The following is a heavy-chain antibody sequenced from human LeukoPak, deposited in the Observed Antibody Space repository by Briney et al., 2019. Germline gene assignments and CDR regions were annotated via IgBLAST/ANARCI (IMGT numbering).Heavy chain of an antibody. J-gene: IGHJ4*02. Sequence: GGSLRLSCAASGFTFSNDWMHWVRQAPGKGLVWVSRINTDGSTTTYADSVKGRFTIYSDNAKNTLYLQMNSLRVEDTAVYYCAGGRGGSYHYWGQGTLVTVSS. CDR1: GFTFSNDW. D-gene: IGHD1-26*01. CDR2: INTDGSTT. V-gene: IGHV3-74*01. CDR3: AGGRGGSYHY.